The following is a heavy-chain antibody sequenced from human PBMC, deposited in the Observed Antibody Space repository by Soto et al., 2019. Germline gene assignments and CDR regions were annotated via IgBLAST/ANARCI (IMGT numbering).Heavy chain of an antibody. Sequence: SVKVCCKASVGTFSSYTRSWVCQAPGQGLWWMGRIIPITGIANYAKKFQGRVTITADKSTSTAYMELSSLRSEDTAVYYCARAIGYDYYGSGSQRSFDYWGQGTLVTVSP. V-gene: IGHV1-69*02. J-gene: IGHJ4*02. CDR1: VGTFSSYT. CDR2: IIPITGIA. CDR3: ARAIGYDYYGSGSQRSFDY. D-gene: IGHD3-10*01.